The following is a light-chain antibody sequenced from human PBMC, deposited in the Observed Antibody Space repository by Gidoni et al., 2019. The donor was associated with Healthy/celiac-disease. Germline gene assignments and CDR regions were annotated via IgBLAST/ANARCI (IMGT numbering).Light chain of an antibody. J-gene: IGLJ2*01. CDR2: EVS. CDR3: SSYTSSSTMV. V-gene: IGLV2-14*01. CDR1: SSDVGGYNY. Sequence: QSALTQPASVSGSPGQSITISCTGTSSDVGGYNYVSWYQQHPGNAPKLMIYEVSNRPSGVSNRFSGSKSGNTASLTISGLQAEDEADYYCSSYTSSSTMVFGGATKLTVL.